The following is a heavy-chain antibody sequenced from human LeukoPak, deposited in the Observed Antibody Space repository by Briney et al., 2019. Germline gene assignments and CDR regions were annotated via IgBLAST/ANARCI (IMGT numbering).Heavy chain of an antibody. CDR1: GGSISTYY. Sequence: SETLSLTCTVSGGSISTYYWSWIRQPPGKGLEWIGYIYYSGSTNYIPSLKSRVTISVDTSKNQFSLKLSSVTAADTAVYYCARHADVYSSSFGYFDYWGQGTLVTVSS. V-gene: IGHV4-59*08. CDR3: ARHADVYSSSFGYFDY. J-gene: IGHJ4*02. CDR2: IYYSGST. D-gene: IGHD6-13*01.